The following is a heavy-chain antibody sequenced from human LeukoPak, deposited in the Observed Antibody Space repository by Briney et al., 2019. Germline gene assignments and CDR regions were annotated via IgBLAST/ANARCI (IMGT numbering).Heavy chain of an antibody. V-gene: IGHV3-33*01. CDR2: IWYDGSNK. Sequence: PGRSLRLSCAASGFTFSSYGMHWVRQAPGKGLEWVAVIWYDGSNKYYADSVKGRFTISRDNSKNTLYLQMNSLRAEDTAVYYCAREGAPYSSSWYVDYWGQGTLVTVSS. J-gene: IGHJ4*02. D-gene: IGHD6-13*01. CDR3: AREGAPYSSSWYVDY. CDR1: GFTFSSYG.